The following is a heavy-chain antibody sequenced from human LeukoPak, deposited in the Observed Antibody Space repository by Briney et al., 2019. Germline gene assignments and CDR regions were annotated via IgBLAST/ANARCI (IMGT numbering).Heavy chain of an antibody. CDR2: INHSGST. D-gene: IGHD3-16*01. J-gene: IGHJ2*01. Sequence: PSEALSLTCAVYGGSFSGYYWSWIRQPPGKGLEWIGEINHSGSTNYNASLKSRVTISVDTSKNQISLKLSSVTAADTAVYYCARQQKINWGNYWYLDLWGRGTLVTVSS. CDR1: GGSFSGYY. CDR3: ARQQKINWGNYWYLDL. V-gene: IGHV4-34*01.